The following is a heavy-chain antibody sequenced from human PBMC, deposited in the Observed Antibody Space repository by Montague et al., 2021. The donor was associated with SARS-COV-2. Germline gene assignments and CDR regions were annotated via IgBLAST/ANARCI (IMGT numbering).Heavy chain of an antibody. Sequence: SLRLSCAASGFYFSYAMHWVRQAPGKGLEWVALISNDGSNKHYADSVKGRFTVSRDNSKNTLYLQMNSLRAEDTAVYYCVRATLYMDVWGEGTTVAVSS. CDR3: VRATLYMDV. CDR1: GFYFSYA. CDR2: ISNDGSNK. V-gene: IGHV3-30*04. J-gene: IGHJ6*03.